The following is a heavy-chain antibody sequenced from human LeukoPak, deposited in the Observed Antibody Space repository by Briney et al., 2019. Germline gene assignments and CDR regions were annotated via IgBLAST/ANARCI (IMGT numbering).Heavy chain of an antibody. CDR1: GFIFSRYA. CDR2: ISKNTVDT. D-gene: IGHD3-9*01. CDR3: VRNMEPLRYFDT. Sequence: GGSLRLSCTGSGFIFSRYAVSWVRQAPGKGLEWVSAISKNTVDTYYADSVKGRLTISRDSSKNTVYLQMNSLRAEDTAVYYCVRNMEPLRYFDTWGQGTLVTVSS. V-gene: IGHV3-23*01. J-gene: IGHJ4*02.